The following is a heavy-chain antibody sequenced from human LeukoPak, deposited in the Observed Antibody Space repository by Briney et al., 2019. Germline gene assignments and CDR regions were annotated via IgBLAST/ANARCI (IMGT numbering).Heavy chain of an antibody. CDR3: ARSLYNWNDGFDS. Sequence: GESLKISCKASGYRFPTYWIGWVRQMPGKGLEWMGIMHPGDSDIRYSPSFQGQVTISADNSLSTAYLQWSSLKASDTAMYFCARSLYNWNDGFDSWGQGTPVTVFS. V-gene: IGHV5-51*01. CDR2: MHPGDSDI. J-gene: IGHJ4*02. CDR1: GYRFPTYW. D-gene: IGHD1-20*01.